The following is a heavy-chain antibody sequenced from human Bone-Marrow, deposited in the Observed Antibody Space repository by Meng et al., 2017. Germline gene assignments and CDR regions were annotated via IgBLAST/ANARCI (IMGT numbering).Heavy chain of an antibody. D-gene: IGHD1-26*01. CDR3: ARGQYFSWWELLPAFWFDP. CDR1: GGSISSSNW. V-gene: IGHV4-4*02. J-gene: IGHJ5*02. CDR2: IYHSGST. Sequence: QVPLQGSGPGMVKPSWTLSLTCAVSGGSISSSNWWSWVRQPPGKGLEWIGEIYHSGSTNYNPSLKSRVTISVDKSKNQFSLKLSSVTAADTAVYYCARGQYFSWWELLPAFWFDPWGQGTLVTVSS.